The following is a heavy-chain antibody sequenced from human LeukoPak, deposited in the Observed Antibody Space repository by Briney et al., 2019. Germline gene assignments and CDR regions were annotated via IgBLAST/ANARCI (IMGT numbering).Heavy chain of an antibody. CDR3: ARDNYYYYYYMDV. V-gene: IGHV3-48*01. CDR2: ISSSSSTI. Sequence: PGGSLRLSCAASGFTFSSYSMNWVRQAPGKGLEWVSYISSSSSTIYYADSVKGRFTISRENAKKSMYMQMNSLRAEDTAVYYCARDNYYYYYYMDVWGKGTTVTVSS. CDR1: GFTFSSYS. J-gene: IGHJ6*03.